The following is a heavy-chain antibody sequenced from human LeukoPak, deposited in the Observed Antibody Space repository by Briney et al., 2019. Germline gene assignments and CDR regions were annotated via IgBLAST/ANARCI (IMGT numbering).Heavy chain of an antibody. V-gene: IGHV3-30*02. Sequence: GGSLRLSCAASGFTFSSYGMHWVRQAPGKGLEWVAFIRHDGSNKYYADSVKGRFTISRDNSKNTLYLQMNSLRAEDTAVYYCAKDGRADTAMVIKYYFDYWGQGTLVTVSS. D-gene: IGHD5-18*01. CDR2: IRHDGSNK. J-gene: IGHJ4*02. CDR1: GFTFSSYG. CDR3: AKDGRADTAMVIKYYFDY.